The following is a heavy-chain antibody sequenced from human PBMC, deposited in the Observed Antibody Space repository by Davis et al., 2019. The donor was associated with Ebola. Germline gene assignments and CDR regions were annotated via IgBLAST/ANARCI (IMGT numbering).Heavy chain of an antibody. CDR1: GGTFSSYA. V-gene: IGHV1-69*04. CDR2: IIPILGIA. CDR3: ARGRLRELLLDY. J-gene: IGHJ4*02. D-gene: IGHD1-26*01. Sequence: SVKVSCKASGGTFSSYAISWVRQAPGQGLEWVGRIIPILGIANYAQKFQGRVTITADKSTSTAYMELSSLRSEDTAVYYCARGRLRELLLDYWGQGTLVTVSS.